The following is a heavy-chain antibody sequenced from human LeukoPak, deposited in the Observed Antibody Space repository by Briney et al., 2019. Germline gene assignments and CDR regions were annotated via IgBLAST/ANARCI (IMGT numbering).Heavy chain of an antibody. J-gene: IGHJ4*02. CDR1: GFTFSNAW. Sequence: PGGSLRLSCAASGFTFSNAWMSWVRQAPGKGLEWVGRIKSKTDGGTTDYAAPVKGRFTISRDDSKNTLYLQMNSLKTEDTAVYYCTTHTPPTQDYYDSSGYKTVAADYWGQGTLVTVSS. D-gene: IGHD3-22*01. CDR2: IKSKTDGGTT. V-gene: IGHV3-15*01. CDR3: TTHTPPTQDYYDSSGYKTVAADY.